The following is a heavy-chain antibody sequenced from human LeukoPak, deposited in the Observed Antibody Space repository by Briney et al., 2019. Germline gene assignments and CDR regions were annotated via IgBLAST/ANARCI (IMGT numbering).Heavy chain of an antibody. Sequence: GGSLRLSCAASGFTFSSYGMHWVRQAPGKGLEWVAFIRYDGSNKYYADSVKGRFTISRDNSKNTLYLQMNSLRAEDTAVYYCAKDITIFGVVILYYFDYWGQGTLSPSPQ. J-gene: IGHJ4*02. CDR2: IRYDGSNK. D-gene: IGHD3-3*01. CDR3: AKDITIFGVVILYYFDY. V-gene: IGHV3-30*02. CDR1: GFTFSSYG.